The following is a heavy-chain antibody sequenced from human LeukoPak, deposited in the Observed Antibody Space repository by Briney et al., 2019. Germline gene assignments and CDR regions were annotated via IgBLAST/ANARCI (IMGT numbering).Heavy chain of an antibody. CDR3: AKELIVGSGYY. J-gene: IGHJ4*02. V-gene: IGHV3-30*18. Sequence: GGSLRLSCAASGFTFSSYGMHWVRQAPGKGLEWVAVISYDGSNKYYADSVKGRFTISRDNSKNTLYLQRNSLRAEDAAVYYCAKELIVGSGYYWGQGTLVTVSS. D-gene: IGHD1-26*01. CDR1: GFTFSSYG. CDR2: ISYDGSNK.